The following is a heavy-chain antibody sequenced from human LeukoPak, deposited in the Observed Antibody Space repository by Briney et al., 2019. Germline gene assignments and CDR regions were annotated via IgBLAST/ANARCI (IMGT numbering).Heavy chain of an antibody. V-gene: IGHV3-7*03. Sequence: GGSLRLSCAASGFALSSHWMTWVRQVPGRGPEWVANVNRDGSETYYLDSVKGRFTISKDNAKNSLYLQVNSLRAEDTALYHCARNNGMDVWGQGTTVIVSS. CDR3: ARNNGMDV. J-gene: IGHJ6*02. CDR2: VNRDGSET. CDR1: GFALSSHW.